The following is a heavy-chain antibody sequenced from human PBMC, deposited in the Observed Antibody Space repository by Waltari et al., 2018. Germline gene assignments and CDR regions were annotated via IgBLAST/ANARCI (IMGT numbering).Heavy chain of an antibody. V-gene: IGHV3-74*01. Sequence: EVQLVESGGGLVQPGGSLRLSCAASGFTFSSYWMHWVRQAPGKGLVWVSLINSDGSSTTYADSVKGRFTSSRDNAKDTLYLQMNSLRAEDTAVYYCARVGQRRELLGWGQGTLVTVSS. CDR1: GFTFSSYW. D-gene: IGHD1-26*01. CDR2: INSDGSST. J-gene: IGHJ4*02. CDR3: ARVGQRRELLG.